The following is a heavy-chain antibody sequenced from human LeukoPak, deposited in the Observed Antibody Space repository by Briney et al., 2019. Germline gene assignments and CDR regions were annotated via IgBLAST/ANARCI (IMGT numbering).Heavy chain of an antibody. V-gene: IGHV3-21*01. Sequence: GGSLRLSCAASGFTFSSYAMSWVRQAPGKGLEWVSSISSSSSYIYYGDSVKGRFTISRENAKNSLYLQMNSLRAEDTAVYYCASPINRGWYFGSDYWGQGTLVTVSS. D-gene: IGHD6-19*01. J-gene: IGHJ4*02. CDR3: ASPINRGWYFGSDY. CDR2: ISSSSSYI. CDR1: GFTFSSYA.